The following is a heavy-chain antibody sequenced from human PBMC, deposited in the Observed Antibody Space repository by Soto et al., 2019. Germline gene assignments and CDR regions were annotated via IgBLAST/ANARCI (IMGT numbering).Heavy chain of an antibody. CDR2: IIPILGIA. V-gene: IGHV1-69*04. D-gene: IGHD3-3*01. J-gene: IGHJ4*02. CDR1: GGTFSSYT. Sequence: SVKVSCKASGGTFSSYTISWVRQAPGQGLEWMGRIIPILGIANYAQKFQGRVTITADKSTSTAYMELSSLRSEDTAVYYCARDPLYDYDFWSGYYYDYWGQGTLVTVSS. CDR3: ARDPLYDYDFWSGYYYDY.